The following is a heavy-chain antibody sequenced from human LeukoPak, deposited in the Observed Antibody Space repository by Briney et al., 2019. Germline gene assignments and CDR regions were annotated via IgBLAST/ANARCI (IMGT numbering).Heavy chain of an antibody. CDR3: ARATDWNYDGSDQPDY. J-gene: IGHJ4*02. D-gene: IGHD3-22*01. CDR1: GGSISSYY. CDR2: IYYSGST. Sequence: SETLSLTCTVSGGSISSYYWSWIRQPPGKGLEWIGYIYYSGSTNYNPSLKSRVTISVDTSKNQFSLKLSSVTAADTAVYYCARATDWNYDGSDQPDYWGQGTLVTVSS. V-gene: IGHV4-59*12.